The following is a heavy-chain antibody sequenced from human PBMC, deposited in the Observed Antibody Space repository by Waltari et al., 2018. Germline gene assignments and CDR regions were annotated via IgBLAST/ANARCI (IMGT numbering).Heavy chain of an antibody. CDR1: GGSFSGYY. CDR2: INHSGST. J-gene: IGHJ4*02. Sequence: QVQLQQWGAGLLKPSETLSLTCAVYGGSFSGYYWSWIRKPPGKGLEWIGEINHSGSTNYNPSLKSRVTISVDTSKNQFSLKLSSVTAADTAVYYCARGRDSTIAAADVYYFDYWGQGTLVTVSS. V-gene: IGHV4-34*01. CDR3: ARGRDSTIAAADVYYFDY. D-gene: IGHD6-13*01.